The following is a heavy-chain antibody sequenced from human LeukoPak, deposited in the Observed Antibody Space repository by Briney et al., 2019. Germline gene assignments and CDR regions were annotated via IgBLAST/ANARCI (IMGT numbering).Heavy chain of an antibody. CDR3: ARAPHFFDTSGSRYYFDY. V-gene: IGHV4-39*07. D-gene: IGHD3-22*01. CDR1: GGSIRSTTYY. Sequence: SQTLSLTCTVSGGSIRSTTYYWGWIRQPPGKGLEWIGSIYYSGNTYYSPSLMSRVTISVDTSKNQFSLNLSSVTAADTAVYYCARAPHFFDTSGSRYYFDYWGQGALVTVSS. J-gene: IGHJ4*02. CDR2: IYYSGNT.